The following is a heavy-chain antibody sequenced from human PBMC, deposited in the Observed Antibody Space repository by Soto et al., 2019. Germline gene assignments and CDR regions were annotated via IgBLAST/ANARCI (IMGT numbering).Heavy chain of an antibody. D-gene: IGHD4-17*01. Sequence: EVQLVESGGGLVKPGGSLRLSCAASGFTFSSYSMNWVRQAPGKGLEWVSSISTTSTYIYYADSVKGRFTISRDNAKNSLYLQMNSLRAEDTAVYYCAREGSLYGDSVSNCADYWGLGTLVTVSS. CDR2: ISTTSTYI. V-gene: IGHV3-21*01. CDR1: GFTFSSYS. CDR3: AREGSLYGDSVSNCADY. J-gene: IGHJ4*02.